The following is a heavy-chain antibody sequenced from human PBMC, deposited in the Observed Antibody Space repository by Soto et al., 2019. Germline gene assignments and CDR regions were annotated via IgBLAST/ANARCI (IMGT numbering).Heavy chain of an antibody. J-gene: IGHJ3*02. CDR2: ISGSGDSA. V-gene: IGHV3-23*01. Sequence: EVQLLESGGGFVQPGGSLRLSCAASGFTFNNYDMSWVRQAPGKGLEWVAGISGSGDSAYYPDSVKGRFTISRDNSKNTLYVYMNTLRSEDTAIYYCAKEDDTWTNGHFDIWGQGTVVTVSS. CDR1: GFTFNNYD. D-gene: IGHD2-8*01. CDR3: AKEDDTWTNGHFDI.